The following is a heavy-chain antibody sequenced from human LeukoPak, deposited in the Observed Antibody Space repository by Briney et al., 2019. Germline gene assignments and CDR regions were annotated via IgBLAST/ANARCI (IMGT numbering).Heavy chain of an antibody. J-gene: IGHJ4*02. V-gene: IGHV3-23*01. D-gene: IGHD3-10*01. CDR2: ISGSGSST. Sequence: GGSLRLSCAASGFTFSICAMSWVRQAPGKGLEWVSGISGSGSSTYYADSVKGRFTISRDSSKNTVYLQMNSLRAEDTAIYYCAKADGSYKTLIDYWGQGTLVTVSS. CDR3: AKADGSYKTLIDY. CDR1: GFTFSICA.